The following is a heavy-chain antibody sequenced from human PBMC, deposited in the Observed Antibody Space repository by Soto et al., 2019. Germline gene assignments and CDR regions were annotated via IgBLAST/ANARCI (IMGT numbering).Heavy chain of an antibody. CDR3: ARESGYSTRWEQLDRYYHHYVDV. D-gene: IGHD6-13*01. CDR1: GGSLSHHY. CDR2: IYFSGNT. V-gene: IGHV4-59*11. Sequence: QVQLHESGPGLVKPSETLSLTCSVSGGSLSHHYWSWIRQSPGKGLELIGYIYFSGNTKYNPSLESRITISVDMSKKQFSLKMRSVTDADTAVYYCARESGYSTRWEQLDRYYHHYVDVWGKGTTVTVSS. J-gene: IGHJ6*03.